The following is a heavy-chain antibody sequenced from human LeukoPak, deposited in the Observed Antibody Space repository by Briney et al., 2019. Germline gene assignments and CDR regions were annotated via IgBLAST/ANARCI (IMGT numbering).Heavy chain of an antibody. CDR3: ARALSGSFSFDI. CDR2: ISSSSYI. V-gene: IGHV3-21*01. J-gene: IGHJ3*02. CDR1: GFTFSSYS. D-gene: IGHD1-26*01. Sequence: GGSLRLSCAASGFTFSSYSMNWVRQAPGKGLEWVSSISSSSYIYYADSVKGRFTISRDNAKNSLYLQMNSLRAEDTAVYYCARALSGSFSFDIWGQGTMVTVSS.